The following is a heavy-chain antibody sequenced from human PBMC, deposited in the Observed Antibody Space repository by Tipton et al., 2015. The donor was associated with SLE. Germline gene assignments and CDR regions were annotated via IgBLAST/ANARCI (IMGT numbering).Heavy chain of an antibody. CDR1: GGSFSAYY. CDR3: AREAGENAFDI. Sequence: LRLSCAVYGGSFSAYYWSWIRQPPGKGLEWIGEINHSGSTNYNPSLKSRVTISVDTSKNQFSLKLSSVTAADTAVYYCAREAGENAFDIWGQGTMVTVSS. J-gene: IGHJ3*02. CDR2: INHSGST. D-gene: IGHD3-10*01. V-gene: IGHV4-34*01.